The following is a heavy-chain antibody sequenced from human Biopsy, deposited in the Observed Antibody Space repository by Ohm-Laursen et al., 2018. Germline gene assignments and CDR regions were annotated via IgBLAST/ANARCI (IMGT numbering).Heavy chain of an antibody. Sequence: SLRLSCAASGFTFSGFSMNWVRQAPGKGLEWVSSISASGNHIYYTDSVKGRFTVSRDNGKNSVYLHMNSLRVEDTAVYYCARDGEAKYCKHGVCPSDFWGQGTLVTVSS. CDR1: GFTFSGFS. J-gene: IGHJ4*02. V-gene: IGHV3-21*01. CDR2: ISASGNHI. D-gene: IGHD2-8*01. CDR3: ARDGEAKYCKHGVCPSDF.